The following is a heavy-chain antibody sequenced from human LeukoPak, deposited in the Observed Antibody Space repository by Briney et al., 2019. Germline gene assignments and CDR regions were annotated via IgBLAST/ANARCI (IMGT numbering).Heavy chain of an antibody. CDR3: AKGDWGDY. D-gene: IGHD7-27*01. CDR1: GFTFSTYA. CDR2: ISGSGDST. Sequence: PGGSLRLSCAASGFTFSTYAMNWVRQAPGRGLEWVPGISGSGDSTYYADSVKGRFTISKDNSKNTLYLQMNSLRADDTAAYYCAKGDWGDYWGQGTLVTVSS. J-gene: IGHJ4*02. V-gene: IGHV3-23*01.